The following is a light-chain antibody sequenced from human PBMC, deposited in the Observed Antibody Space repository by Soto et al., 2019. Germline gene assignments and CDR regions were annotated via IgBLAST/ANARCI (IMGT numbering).Light chain of an antibody. V-gene: IGLV2-14*03. CDR3: SSYTYTNTPLYV. J-gene: IGLJ1*01. CDR1: SSDIGAYNF. CDR2: DVN. Sequence: QPVRTHPASVSGSAVHSRPITCTGTSSDIGAYNFVSWYQHHPGKAPKVLIYDVNNRPSGVSKRFSGSKSGNAASLTISGLQAEDEADYYCSSYTYTNTPLYVFGSGTKVTVL.